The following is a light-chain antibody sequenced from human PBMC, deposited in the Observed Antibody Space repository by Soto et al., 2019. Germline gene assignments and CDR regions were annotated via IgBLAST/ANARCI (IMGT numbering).Light chain of an antibody. CDR3: QQYYNVPYT. V-gene: IGKV4-1*01. Sequence: DIVMTQSPDSLAVSLGERATINCKSSQSVLYSSNNMNYLAWYQQTPGQPPRLLIYWASTRESGVPDRFSGSGSGTDFTITISSLQAEDVAVYYCQQYYNVPYTFGQGTKLEIK. CDR1: QSVLYSSNNMNY. J-gene: IGKJ2*01. CDR2: WAS.